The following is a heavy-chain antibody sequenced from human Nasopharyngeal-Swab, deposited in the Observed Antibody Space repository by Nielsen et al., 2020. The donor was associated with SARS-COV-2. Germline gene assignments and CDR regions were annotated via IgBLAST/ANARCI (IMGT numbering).Heavy chain of an antibody. CDR1: GGSISSGRYY. CDR3: ARAPAQGSGWYYFDY. CDR2: IYTSGST. Sequence: LSCTVSGGSISSGRYYWSWIRQPAGKGLEWIGRIYTSGSTNYNPSLKSRVTISVDTSKNQISLKLSSVTAADTAVYYCARAPAQGSGWYYFDYWGQGTLVTVSS. J-gene: IGHJ4*02. D-gene: IGHD6-19*01. V-gene: IGHV4-61*02.